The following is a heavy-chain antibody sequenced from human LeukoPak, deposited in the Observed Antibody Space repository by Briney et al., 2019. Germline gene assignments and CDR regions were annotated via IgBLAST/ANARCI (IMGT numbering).Heavy chain of an antibody. Sequence: ASVKVSCKASGYTFTDFYSPWLTQVPGQGLEWMGWILPDSGATNYPQTFVGRVTMTKDTSISTAYMELSTLRSDDTAVYYCARGGGDNWGWDYFDPWGQGTLVTVSS. D-gene: IGHD2-21*01. CDR3: ARGGGDNWGWDYFDP. CDR2: ILPDSGAT. V-gene: IGHV1-2*02. J-gene: IGHJ5*02. CDR1: GYTFTDFY.